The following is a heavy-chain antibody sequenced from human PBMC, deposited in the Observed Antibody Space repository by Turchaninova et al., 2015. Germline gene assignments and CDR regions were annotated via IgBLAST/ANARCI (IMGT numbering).Heavy chain of an antibody. CDR3: ARARGSFPNFYSDY. J-gene: IGHJ4*02. CDR1: GFNFSTYS. CDR2: ISTSSNTV. D-gene: IGHD3-10*01. V-gene: IGHV3-48*01. Sequence: LVASGGGLVQPGGSLRLSCAASGFNFSTYSMNWVRQAPGKGLEWVSYISTSSNTVWYADSVKGRFNISRDKAKNSLYLQMNSLGGEDPAVYYCARARGSFPNFYSDYWGQGTLVTVSS.